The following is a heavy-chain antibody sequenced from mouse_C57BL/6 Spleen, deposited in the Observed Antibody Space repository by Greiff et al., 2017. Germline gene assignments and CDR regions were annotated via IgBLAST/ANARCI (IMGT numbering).Heavy chain of an antibody. CDR3: ARRAFYFDY. V-gene: IGHV1-22*01. Sequence: VQLQQSGPELVKPGASVKMSCKASGYTFTDYNMHWVKQSPGQSLEWIGYINPNNGGTSYNQKFKGKATLTVNKSSSTAYMEHRSLTSEDAAVYYCARRAFYFDYWGKGTTLTVSS. J-gene: IGHJ2*01. CDR2: INPNNGGT. CDR1: GYTFTDYN. D-gene: IGHD3-1*01.